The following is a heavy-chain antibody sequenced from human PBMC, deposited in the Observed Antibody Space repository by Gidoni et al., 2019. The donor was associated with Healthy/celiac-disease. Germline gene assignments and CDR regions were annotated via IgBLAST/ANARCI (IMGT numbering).Heavy chain of an antibody. CDR2: ISYDGSNK. V-gene: IGHV3-30*04. Sequence: QVQLVESGGGVVQPGRSLRLSCAAAGFNLSSYAMHWVRQAPGKGLDGVAVISYDGSNKYYADSVKGRFTISRDNSKNTLYLQMNSLIAEDTAVYYCARDKAVVGTSLDYWGQGTLVTVSS. D-gene: IGHD6-19*01. J-gene: IGHJ4*02. CDR3: ARDKAVVGTSLDY. CDR1: GFNLSSYA.